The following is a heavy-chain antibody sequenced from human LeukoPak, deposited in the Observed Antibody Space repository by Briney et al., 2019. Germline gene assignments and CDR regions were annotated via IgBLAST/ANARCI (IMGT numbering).Heavy chain of an antibody. D-gene: IGHD2-2*01. CDR2: VNSDGSWT. CDR3: VSFYETN. J-gene: IGHJ4*02. V-gene: IGHV3-74*01. Sequence: GGSLRLSCAASGNYWMHWVRQAPGKGLVWVSHVNSDGSWTSHANSVKGRFTISKDNAKNTVYLQMNNLRTEDTAVYYCVSFYETNWGRGTLVTVSS. CDR1: GNYW.